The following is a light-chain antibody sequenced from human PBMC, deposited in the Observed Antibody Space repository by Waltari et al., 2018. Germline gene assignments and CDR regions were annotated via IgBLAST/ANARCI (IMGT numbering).Light chain of an antibody. CDR1: QSVSRA. CDR3: QHYLRLPVT. Sequence: EIVLTQSPGTLSLSLGERATVSCRASQSVSRALAWYQQKPGQAPRLLIDGASTRATGIPDRFSGSGSGTDFSLTISRVEPDDFAVYYCQHYLRLPVTFGQGTKVEIK. V-gene: IGKV3-20*01. J-gene: IGKJ1*01. CDR2: GAS.